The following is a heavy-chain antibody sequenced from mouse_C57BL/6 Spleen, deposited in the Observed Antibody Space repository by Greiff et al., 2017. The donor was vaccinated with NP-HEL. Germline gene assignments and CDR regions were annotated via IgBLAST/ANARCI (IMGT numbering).Heavy chain of an antibody. CDR2: INPGSGGT. CDR1: GYAFTNYL. CDR3: ARNWDSFDY. D-gene: IGHD4-1*01. V-gene: IGHV1-54*01. J-gene: IGHJ2*01. Sequence: QVQLQQSGAELVRPGTSVKVSCKASGYAFTNYLIEWVKQRPGQGLEWIGVINPGSGGTNYNEKFKGKATLTADKSSSTAYMQLSSLTSEDSAVYCCARNWDSFDYWGQGTTLTVSS.